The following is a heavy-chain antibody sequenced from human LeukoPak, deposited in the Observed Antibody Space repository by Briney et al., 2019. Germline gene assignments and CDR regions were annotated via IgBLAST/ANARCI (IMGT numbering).Heavy chain of an antibody. V-gene: IGHV3-33*06. CDR2: IWYDGSNK. CDR3: AKSGSSWYPFLPFDY. Sequence: PGGSLRLSCAASGFTFSSYGMHWVRQAPGKGLEWVAVIWYDGSNKYYADSVKGRFTISRDNSKNTLYLQMNSLRAEDTAVYYCAKSGSSWYPFLPFDYWGQGTLVTVSS. CDR1: GFTFSSYG. D-gene: IGHD6-13*01. J-gene: IGHJ4*02.